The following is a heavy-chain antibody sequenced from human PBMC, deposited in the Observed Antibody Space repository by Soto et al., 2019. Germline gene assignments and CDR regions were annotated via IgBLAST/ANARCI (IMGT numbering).Heavy chain of an antibody. J-gene: IGHJ4*02. CDR1: GYTFTSYG. CDR2: ISAYNGNT. V-gene: IGHV1-18*01. Sequence: QVQLVQSGAEVKKPGASVKVSCKASGYTFTSYGISWVRQAPGQGLEWMGWISAYNGNTNYAQKLQGRVTMTTDTATSTAYMELRSLRSDDTAVYYCARGGSGYCSSTSCYDLDYWGQGTLVTVSS. CDR3: ARGGSGYCSSTSCYDLDY. D-gene: IGHD2-2*01.